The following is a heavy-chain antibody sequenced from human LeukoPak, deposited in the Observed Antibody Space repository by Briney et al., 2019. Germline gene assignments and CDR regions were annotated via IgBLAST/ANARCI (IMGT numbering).Heavy chain of an antibody. CDR3: ARHDSRGYFGTYFDY. CDR1: GYTFTSYA. J-gene: IGHJ4*02. Sequence: ASVKVSCKASGYTFTSYAMHWVRQAPGQRLEWMGWINAGNGNTKYSQKFQGRVTMTRDTSISTAYMELSRLRSDDTAVYYCARHDSRGYFGTYFDYWGQGTLVTVSS. D-gene: IGHD3-22*01. V-gene: IGHV1-3*01. CDR2: INAGNGNT.